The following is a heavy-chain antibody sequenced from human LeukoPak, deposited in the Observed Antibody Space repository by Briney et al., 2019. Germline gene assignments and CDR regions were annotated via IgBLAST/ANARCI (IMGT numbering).Heavy chain of an antibody. Sequence: GRSLRLSCAASGFTFDDYAMHWVRQAPGKGLEWVSGISWNSGSIGYADSVKGRFTISRDNAKNSLYLQMNSLRAEDTAVYYCARPYCSSTSCPFDPWGQGTLVTVSS. CDR1: GFTFDDYA. J-gene: IGHJ5*02. V-gene: IGHV3-9*01. CDR3: ARPYCSSTSCPFDP. CDR2: ISWNSGSI. D-gene: IGHD2-2*01.